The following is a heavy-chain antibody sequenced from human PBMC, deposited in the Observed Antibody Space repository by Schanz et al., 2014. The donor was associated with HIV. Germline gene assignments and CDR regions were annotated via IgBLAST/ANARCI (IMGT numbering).Heavy chain of an antibody. CDR2: IDPNRGDT. Sequence: EQLVQSGAEVRKPGASVRVSCKASDYRFTAYYMHWVRQAPGQGLEWMGWIDPNRGDTNYAPKFQGRVTVTSDTSIRTTYMEVRRLRYDDTAVYFCARRGPIAAIDFSLDPWGQGTLVTVSS. V-gene: IGHV1-2*02. D-gene: IGHD6-13*01. CDR3: ARRGPIAAIDFSLDP. CDR1: DYRFTAYY. J-gene: IGHJ5*02.